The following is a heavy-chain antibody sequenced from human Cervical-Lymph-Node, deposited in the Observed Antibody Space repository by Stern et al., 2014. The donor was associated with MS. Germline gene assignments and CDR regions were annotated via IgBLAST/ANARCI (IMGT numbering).Heavy chain of an antibody. Sequence: VQLVESGGGLVKPGGSLRLSCAASGFNFSIYNMNWVRQAPGTGLEWVSSISRRMRPNYADSVRGRVNISRDNAKNSLFLQMNSLRAEDTAIYYCARDLRLYYWGQGILVTVSS. V-gene: IGHV3-21*01. CDR2: ISRRMRP. CDR3: ARDLRLYY. J-gene: IGHJ4*02. CDR1: GFNFSIYN.